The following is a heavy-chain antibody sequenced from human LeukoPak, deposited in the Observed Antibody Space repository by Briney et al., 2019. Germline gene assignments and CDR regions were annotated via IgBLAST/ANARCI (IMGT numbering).Heavy chain of an antibody. CDR2: IYPGDSDT. J-gene: IGHJ6*02. V-gene: IGHV5-51*01. Sequence: GESLKISCKGSGYSFTSYWIGWVRQMPGKGLEWMGIIYPGDSDTRYSPSFQGQVTISADKSISTAYLQWSSLKASDTAMYYCARTGSYDFWSGCYTGLNYYYYGMDVWGQGTTVTVSS. D-gene: IGHD3-3*01. CDR1: GYSFTSYW. CDR3: ARTGSYDFWSGCYTGLNYYYYGMDV.